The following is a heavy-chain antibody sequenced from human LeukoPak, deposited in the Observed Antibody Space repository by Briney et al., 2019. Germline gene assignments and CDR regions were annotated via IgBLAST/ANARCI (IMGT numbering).Heavy chain of an antibody. CDR1: GDSIGSYF. J-gene: IGHJ3*02. CDR2: NSGST. V-gene: IGHV4-59*08. D-gene: IGHD1-26*01. Sequence: PSETLSLTRTVSGDSIGSYFWSWIRQPPGKGLEWIGYNSGSTNYNPSLKSRVTILLDRSKNQFSLKLSSVTAADTAIYYCARGRGYGGNYLRSFDIWGQGTMVTVSS. CDR3: ARGRGYGGNYLRSFDI.